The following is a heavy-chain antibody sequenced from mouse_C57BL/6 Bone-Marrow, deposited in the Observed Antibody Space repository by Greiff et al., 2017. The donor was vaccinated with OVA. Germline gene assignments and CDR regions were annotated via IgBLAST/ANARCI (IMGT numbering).Heavy chain of an antibody. V-gene: IGHV1-59*01. Sequence: VKLQQPGAELVRPGTSVKLSCKASGYTFTSYWMHWVKQRPGQGLEWIGVIDPSDSYTNYNQKFKGKATLTVDTSSSTAYMQLSSLTSEDSAVYYCARWGGSSPFDYWGQGTTLTVSS. CDR3: ARWGGSSPFDY. CDR2: IDPSDSYT. D-gene: IGHD1-1*01. CDR1: GYTFTSYW. J-gene: IGHJ2*01.